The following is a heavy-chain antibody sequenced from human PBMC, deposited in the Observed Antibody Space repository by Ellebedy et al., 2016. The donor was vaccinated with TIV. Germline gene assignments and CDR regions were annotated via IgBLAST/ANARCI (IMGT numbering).Heavy chain of an antibody. V-gene: IGHV1-8*02. D-gene: IGHD1-26*01. J-gene: IGHJ4*02. CDR2: MNPNSGNT. CDR3: ARGLMVGATPLEVY. CDR1: GYTFTSYG. Sequence: AASVKVSCKASGYTFTSYGISWVRQAPGQGLEWMGWMNPNSGNTGYAQKFQGRVTMTRNTSISTAYMELSSLRSEDTAVYYCARGLMVGATPLEVYWGQGTLVTVSS.